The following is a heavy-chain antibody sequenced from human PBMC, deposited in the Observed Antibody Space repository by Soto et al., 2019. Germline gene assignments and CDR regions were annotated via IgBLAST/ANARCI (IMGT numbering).Heavy chain of an antibody. CDR3: ARGASHSSSWAVGATTGFAFDI. CDR1: GFTFSSYS. Sequence: GGSLRLSCAASGFTFSSYSMNWVRQAPGKGLEWVSSISSSSSYIYYADSVKGRFTISRDNAKNSLYLQMNSLRAEDTAVYYCARGASHSSSWAVGATTGFAFDIWGQGTMVTVSS. D-gene: IGHD1-26*01. J-gene: IGHJ3*02. CDR2: ISSSSSYI. V-gene: IGHV3-21*01.